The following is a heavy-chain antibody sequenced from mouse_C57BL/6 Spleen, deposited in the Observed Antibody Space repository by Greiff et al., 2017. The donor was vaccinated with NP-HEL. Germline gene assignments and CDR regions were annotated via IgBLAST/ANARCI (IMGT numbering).Heavy chain of an antibody. CDR1: GYTFTSYG. V-gene: IGHV1-58*01. CDR2: IYIGNGYT. Sequence: LVRPGSSVKMSCKTSGYTFTSYGINWVKQRPGQGLEWIGYIYIGNGYTEYNEKFKGKATLTSDTSSSTAYMQLSSLTSEDSAIYFCARSSIYYGSSYLYFDVWGTGTTVTVSS. D-gene: IGHD1-1*01. J-gene: IGHJ1*03. CDR3: ARSSIYYGSSYLYFDV.